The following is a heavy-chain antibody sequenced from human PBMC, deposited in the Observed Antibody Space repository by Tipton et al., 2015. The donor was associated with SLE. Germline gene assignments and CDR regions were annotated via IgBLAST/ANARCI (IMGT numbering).Heavy chain of an antibody. CDR1: GGSITNSNYF. CDR3: ARDPYDSWSDYQATFDY. V-gene: IGHV4-39*07. CDR2: IYRSGTA. J-gene: IGHJ4*02. D-gene: IGHD3-3*01. Sequence: TLSLTCSVSGGSITNSNYFWGWIRQSPGKGLEWIGSIYRSGTAYYNPSLKSRVTMSVDTSKNQFSLKLTSVTAADTAVYYCARDPYDSWSDYQATFDYWGQGTRATVSP.